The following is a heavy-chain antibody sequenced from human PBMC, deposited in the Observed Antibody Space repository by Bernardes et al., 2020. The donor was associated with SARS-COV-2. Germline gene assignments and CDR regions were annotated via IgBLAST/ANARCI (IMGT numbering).Heavy chain of an antibody. CDR2: VSWDGSTT. D-gene: IGHD3-3*01. CDR3: ATERQSLTVFGVGHDAFDF. CDR1: GFTFKDYT. J-gene: IGHJ3*01. V-gene: IGHV3-43*01. Sequence: AETLSLSCAASGFTFKDYTMHWVRQVPGKGLEWVSLVSWDGSTTNYADSVKGRFIISRDSSRNTVHLQMDSLRKEDTALYYCATERQSLTVFGVGHDAFDFWGQGTMVTVSS.